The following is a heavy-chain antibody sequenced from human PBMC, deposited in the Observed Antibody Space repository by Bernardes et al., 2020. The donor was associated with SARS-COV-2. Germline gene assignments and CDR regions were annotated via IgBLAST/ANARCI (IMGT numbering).Heavy chain of an antibody. V-gene: IGHV1-2*02. CDR2: INPNSCGT. D-gene: IGHD3-9*01. Sequence: ASVKVSCKASGYTFTGYYMHWVRQAPGQGLEWMGWINPNSCGTNYAQKFQGRVTMTRDTSISTAYIELSRLRSDDTAVYYCAREARYYDILTGYSPQYYFDYWGQGTLVTVSS. J-gene: IGHJ4*02. CDR3: AREARYYDILTGYSPQYYFDY. CDR1: GYTFTGYY.